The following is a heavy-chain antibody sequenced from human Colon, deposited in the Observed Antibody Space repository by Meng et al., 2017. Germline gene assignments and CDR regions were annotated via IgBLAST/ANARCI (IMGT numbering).Heavy chain of an antibody. V-gene: IGHV4-4*02. CDR1: GDSITYDNW. J-gene: IGHJ4*02. CDR2: IHHGRGT. Sequence: QVHPQDAGPGLVKPSGPLSLTCAVSGDSITYDNWWSWLRQPPGKGLEWIGEIHHGRGTNYNPALRSRVTFSLDKSRNQLSLTLTSVTAADTAVYYCARNGFYSLGYWGPGALVTVSS. CDR3: ARNGFYSLGY. D-gene: IGHD3-22*01.